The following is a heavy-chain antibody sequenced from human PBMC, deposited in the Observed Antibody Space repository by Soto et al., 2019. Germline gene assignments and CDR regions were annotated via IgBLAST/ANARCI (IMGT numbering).Heavy chain of an antibody. J-gene: IGHJ5*02. Sequence: GASVKVSCKASGYTSTSYGISWVRQAPGQGLEWMGWISAYNGNTNYAQKLQGRVTMTTDTSTSTAYMELRSLRSDDTAVYYCARVGHQWLLPPQNWFDPWGQGTLVTVSS. CDR2: ISAYNGNT. CDR3: ARVGHQWLLPPQNWFDP. D-gene: IGHD6-19*01. V-gene: IGHV1-18*04. CDR1: GYTSTSYG.